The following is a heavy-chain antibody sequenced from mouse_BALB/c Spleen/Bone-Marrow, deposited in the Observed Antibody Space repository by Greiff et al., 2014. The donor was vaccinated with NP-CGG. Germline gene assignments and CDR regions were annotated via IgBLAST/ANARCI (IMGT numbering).Heavy chain of an antibody. CDR3: ARIYYYGRDY. Sequence: QVQLKEAGGEMAKTGASVKMSCKASGYTFTNYWMHWGKQRAGQGLGWIGYINPSPGYTEYNQKFKDKATLTADKSSSTAYMQLSSLTSEDSAVYYCARIYYYGRDYWGQGTTLTVSS. J-gene: IGHJ2*01. V-gene: IGHV1-7*01. CDR2: INPSPGYT. D-gene: IGHD1-1*01. CDR1: GYTFTNYW.